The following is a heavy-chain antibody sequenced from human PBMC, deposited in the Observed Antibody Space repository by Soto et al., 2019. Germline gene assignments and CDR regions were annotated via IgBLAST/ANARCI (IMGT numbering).Heavy chain of an antibody. CDR2: IGYSGTT. CDR3: ARGGASSKWFAP. CDR1: GGSITSGGSF. D-gene: IGHD2-15*01. V-gene: IGHV4-31*03. Sequence: QVHLQESGPGLVRPSQTLSLTCTVSGGSITSGGSFWSRIRQHPGKGPEWIAFIGYSGTTSYNPSLESRVTVSVDTSKSQFSLNLTSVTAADTAVYYCARGGASSKWFAPWGQGTLVTVSS. J-gene: IGHJ5*02.